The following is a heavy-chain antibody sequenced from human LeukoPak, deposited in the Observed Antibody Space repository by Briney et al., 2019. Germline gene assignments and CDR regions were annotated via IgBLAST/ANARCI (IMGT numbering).Heavy chain of an antibody. D-gene: IGHD6-6*01. V-gene: IGHV4-59*01. CDR1: GGSISGYY. CDR2: IYYTGST. Sequence: SETLSLTCTVSGGSISGYYWTWIRQPPGEALEYIGCIYYTGSTNYNPSLNSRVTISVDTSKNQFALKLSSVTAADTAVYYCASSSEYSSSWSFDYWGQGTLVTVSS. CDR3: ASSSEYSSSWSFDY. J-gene: IGHJ4*02.